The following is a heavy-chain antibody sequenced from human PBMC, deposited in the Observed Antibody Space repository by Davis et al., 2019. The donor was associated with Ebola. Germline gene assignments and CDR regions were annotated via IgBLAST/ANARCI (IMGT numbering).Heavy chain of an antibody. J-gene: IGHJ3*02. CDR1: GFTFGDYA. Sequence: PGGSLRLSCTASGFTFGDYAMSWFRQAPGKGLEWVGFIRSKAYGGTTEYAASVKGRFTISRDDSKSIAYLQMNSLKTEDTAVYYCTRGPGDYYDSSGYSKRDAFDIWGQGTMVTVSS. CDR3: TRGPGDYYDSSGYSKRDAFDI. CDR2: IRSKAYGGTT. D-gene: IGHD3-22*01. V-gene: IGHV3-49*03.